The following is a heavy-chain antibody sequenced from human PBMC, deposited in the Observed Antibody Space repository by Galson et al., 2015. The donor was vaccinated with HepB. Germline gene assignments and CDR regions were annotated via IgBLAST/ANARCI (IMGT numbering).Heavy chain of an antibody. Sequence: SLRLSCAASGFTFSSYSMNWVRQAPGKGLEWVSYISSSSSTIYYADSVKGRFTISRDNAKNSLYLQMNSLRAEDTAVYYCARYSIADFDYWGQGTLVTVSS. J-gene: IGHJ4*02. CDR3: ARYSIADFDY. V-gene: IGHV3-48*01. CDR2: ISSSSSTI. D-gene: IGHD4-11*01. CDR1: GFTFSSYS.